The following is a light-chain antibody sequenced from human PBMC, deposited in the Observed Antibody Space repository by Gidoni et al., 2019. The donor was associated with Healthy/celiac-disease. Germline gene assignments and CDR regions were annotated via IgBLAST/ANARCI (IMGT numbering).Light chain of an antibody. V-gene: IGLV2-14*01. CDR3: SSYTSSSTLV. Sequence: QSALTQPASVSGSPGPSITISCTGTSSDVGGYNYVSWYQQHPGNAPKLMIYEVSNRPSGVSNRFSGSKSGNTASRTISGLQAEDEADYYCSSYTSSSTLVFGTGTKVTVL. J-gene: IGLJ1*01. CDR2: EVS. CDR1: SSDVGGYNY.